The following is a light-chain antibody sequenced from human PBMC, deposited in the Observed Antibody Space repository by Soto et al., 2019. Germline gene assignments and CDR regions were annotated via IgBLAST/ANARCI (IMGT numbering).Light chain of an antibody. V-gene: IGKV3-15*01. CDR3: QQYNNWPRT. CDR1: QSVSNN. J-gene: IGKJ1*01. Sequence: EIVMTQSPATLSVSPGERATLSCRASQSVSNNLAWYQQKPGQAPRLLIYGASTRATGIPARFSGGGSGTEFTLTISSLLSEDFAVYYCQQYNNWPRTFGQGTKVEIK. CDR2: GAS.